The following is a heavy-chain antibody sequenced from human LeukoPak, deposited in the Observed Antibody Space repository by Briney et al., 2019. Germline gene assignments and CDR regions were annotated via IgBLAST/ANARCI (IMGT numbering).Heavy chain of an antibody. Sequence: SETLSLTCTVSGYSISSGYYWGWIRQPPGKGLEWIGSIYHSGSTYYNPSLKSRVTISVDTSKNQFSLKLSSVTAADTAVYYCASTPYYYDSSGYYFDYWGQGTLVTVSS. CDR1: GYSISSGYY. J-gene: IGHJ4*02. CDR3: ASTPYYYDSSGYYFDY. CDR2: IYHSGST. D-gene: IGHD3-22*01. V-gene: IGHV4-38-2*02.